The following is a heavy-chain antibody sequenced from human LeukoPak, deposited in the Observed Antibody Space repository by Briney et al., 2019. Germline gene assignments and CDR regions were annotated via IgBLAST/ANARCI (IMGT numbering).Heavy chain of an antibody. V-gene: IGHV3-21*01. CDR3: ARYGQWLGY. CDR1: GFNFSSYK. Sequence: KPGGSLRLSCAASGFNFSSYKMNSVRQAPGKGLEWVSSISSSSSYMYYADSVKSRCTISRDNAKSSLYLQMNSLRVEDTAVYYCARYGQWLGYWGQGTLVTVSS. D-gene: IGHD6-19*01. J-gene: IGHJ4*02. CDR2: ISSSSSYM.